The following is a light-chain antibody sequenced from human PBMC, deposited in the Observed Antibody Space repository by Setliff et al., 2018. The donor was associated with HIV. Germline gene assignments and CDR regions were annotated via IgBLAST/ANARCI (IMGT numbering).Light chain of an antibody. Sequence: DIQMIQSPPSLSASVGDRVTITCRASQSIGSYLNWYQKTPGKAPKLLIFGASTLQSGIPSRFSGSGSGTDFTLTISSLQSEDFVSYYCQQSYSNPLTFGGGTKVDIK. V-gene: IGKV1-39*01. CDR1: QSIGSY. CDR2: GAS. J-gene: IGKJ4*01. CDR3: QQSYSNPLT.